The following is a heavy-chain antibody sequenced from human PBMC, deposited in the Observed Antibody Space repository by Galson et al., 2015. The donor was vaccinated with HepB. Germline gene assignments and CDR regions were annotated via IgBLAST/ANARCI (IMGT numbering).Heavy chain of an antibody. V-gene: IGHV5-51*01. D-gene: IGHD3-16*02. Sequence: QSGAEVKKPGESLKISCKAFGFSFTSYWIAWVRQMPGKGLEWMGVIYPGDSDTKYSPSFQGQVTISADKSITTAYLQWSSLKASDTAIYCARPRIRGLVDGLDVWGQGTTVIVSS. CDR2: IYPGDSDT. CDR3: ARPRIRGLVDGLDV. CDR1: GFSFTSYW. J-gene: IGHJ6*02.